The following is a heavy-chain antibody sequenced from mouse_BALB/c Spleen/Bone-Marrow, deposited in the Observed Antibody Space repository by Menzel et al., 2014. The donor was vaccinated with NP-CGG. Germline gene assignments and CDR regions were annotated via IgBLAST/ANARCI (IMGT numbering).Heavy chain of an antibody. D-gene: IGHD1-1*01. V-gene: IGHV1S130*01. Sequence: QVHVKQSGSVLVRPGASVKLSCKASGYTFTSSWIHWAKLRPGLGLEWIGEIHPNSGNTNYNEKFKGKATLTVDTSSSTAYVDLNSLTSEDSAVYYCARHSSYAWYFDFWGQGTTLTVSS. J-gene: IGHJ2*01. CDR3: ARHSSYAWYFDF. CDR2: IHPNSGNT. CDR1: GYTFTSSW.